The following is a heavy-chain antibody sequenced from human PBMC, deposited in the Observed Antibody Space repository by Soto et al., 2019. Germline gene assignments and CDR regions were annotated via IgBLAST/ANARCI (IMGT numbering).Heavy chain of an antibody. J-gene: IGHJ1*01. V-gene: IGHV4-31*03. Sequence: SETLSLTCTVSGGSISSGGYCWSWIRQHPGKGLEWIGYIYYSGSTYYNPSLKSRVTISVDTSKNQFSLKLSSVTAADTAVYYCARGNYDILTGYYTSGYFQHWGQGTLVTVSS. CDR1: GGSISSGGYC. D-gene: IGHD3-9*01. CDR2: IYYSGST. CDR3: ARGNYDILTGYYTSGYFQH.